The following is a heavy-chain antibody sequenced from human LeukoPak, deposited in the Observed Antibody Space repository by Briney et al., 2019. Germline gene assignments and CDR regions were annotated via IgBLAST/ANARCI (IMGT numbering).Heavy chain of an antibody. J-gene: IGHJ4*02. CDR1: GGSINGYY. Sequence: SETLSLTCAVSGGSINGYYWTWIRQPPGKGLEYIGYIYYSGNTNYNPSLKSRVTISVDTSKNQFSLKLSSVTAADTAVYYCARHLRYCSSTSCYSDFDYWGQGTLVTVSS. D-gene: IGHD2-2*01. CDR2: IYYSGNT. V-gene: IGHV4-59*08. CDR3: ARHLRYCSSTSCYSDFDY.